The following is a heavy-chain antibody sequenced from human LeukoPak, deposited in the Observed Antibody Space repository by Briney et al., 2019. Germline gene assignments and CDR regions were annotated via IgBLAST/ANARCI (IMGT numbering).Heavy chain of an antibody. V-gene: IGHV3-30*18. Sequence: GGSLRLSCAASGFTFSSYAMSWVRQAPGKGLEWVAVISYDGSDKNYADSVKGRFTISRDNSKNTPYLQMNSLRAADTAVYYCAYDSSGYYYTPGDYWGQGTLVTVSS. CDR2: ISYDGSDK. CDR3: AYDSSGYYYTPGDY. CDR1: GFTFSSYA. D-gene: IGHD3-22*01. J-gene: IGHJ4*02.